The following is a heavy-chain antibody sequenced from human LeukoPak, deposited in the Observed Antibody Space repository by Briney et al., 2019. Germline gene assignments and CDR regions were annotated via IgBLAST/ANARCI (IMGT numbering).Heavy chain of an antibody. CDR1: GYTFTSYD. CDR3: VRTPPNWGFDY. D-gene: IGHD7-27*01. Sequence: ASVKVSCKASGYTFTSYDINWVRQATGQGLEWMGWMNPSSGNTGYAQKFQGRVSMTRDTSISTAYMELSSLRSEDTAIYYCVRTPPNWGFDYWGQGTLVTVSS. V-gene: IGHV1-8*01. J-gene: IGHJ4*02. CDR2: MNPSSGNT.